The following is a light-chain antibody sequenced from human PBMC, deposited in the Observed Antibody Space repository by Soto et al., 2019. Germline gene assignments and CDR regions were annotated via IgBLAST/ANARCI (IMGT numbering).Light chain of an antibody. CDR1: QRVYSN. V-gene: IGKV3-20*01. CDR2: GAS. CDR3: QQYGSSPRT. Sequence: EIEMTQSPDTLSVSPGESATLSCRASQRVYSNLAWYQQKRGQAPRILIHGASSRATGIPDRFSGSGSGTDFTLTISRLEPEDFAVYYCQQYGSSPRTFGQGTKVDIK. J-gene: IGKJ1*01.